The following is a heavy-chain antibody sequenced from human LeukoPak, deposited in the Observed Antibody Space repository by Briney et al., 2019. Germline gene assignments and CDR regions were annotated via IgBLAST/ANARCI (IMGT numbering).Heavy chain of an antibody. V-gene: IGHV3-7*01. Sequence: PGGSLRLSCAASGFTFTDYWMSWVRQAPGKGLEWVANIKRDGSEKYYVDSVKGRFTISRDNPKKSVYLQMNSLRAEDTAIYYCARDVSVSGMDVWGQGTTVIVS. CDR1: GFTFTDYW. CDR2: IKRDGSEK. J-gene: IGHJ6*02. CDR3: ARDVSVSGMDV. D-gene: IGHD5/OR15-5a*01.